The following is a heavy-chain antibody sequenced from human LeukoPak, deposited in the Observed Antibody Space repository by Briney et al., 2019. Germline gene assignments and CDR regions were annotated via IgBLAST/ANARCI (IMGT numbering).Heavy chain of an antibody. V-gene: IGHV3-23*01. CDR1: GFTFSSYG. CDR2: ISGSGGST. CDR3: ARILGAFDI. Sequence: GGTLRLSCAASGFTFSSYGMSWVRQAPGKGLEWVSAISGSGGSTYYADSVEGRFTISRDNSKNTLYLQMNSLRAEDTAVYYCARILGAFDIWGQGTMVTVSS. J-gene: IGHJ3*02.